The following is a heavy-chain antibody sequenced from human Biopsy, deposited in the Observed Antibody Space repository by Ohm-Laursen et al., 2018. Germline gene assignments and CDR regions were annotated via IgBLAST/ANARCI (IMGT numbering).Heavy chain of an antibody. CDR1: GFIFSSAW. CDR3: ATDHYGSINY. CDR2: ISSAGST. Sequence: SLRLSCAASGFIFSSAWMHWVRQAPGKGLVWVSCISSAGSTTYADSVKGRFTISRDNAKNTAYLQMNSLRADDTALYYCATDHYGSINYWGQGTLVTVSS. V-gene: IGHV3-74*01. D-gene: IGHD4-17*01. J-gene: IGHJ4*02.